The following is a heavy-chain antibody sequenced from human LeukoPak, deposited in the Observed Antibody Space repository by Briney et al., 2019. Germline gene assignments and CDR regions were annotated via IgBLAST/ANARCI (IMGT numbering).Heavy chain of an antibody. J-gene: IGHJ4*02. CDR1: GFTSSDYT. V-gene: IGHV3-23*01. CDR2: ISVSDDST. D-gene: IGHD2-2*01. CDR3: ARDRYRVSTNCPYDC. Sequence: GGSLRLSCAASGFTSSDYTMNWVRQSPGKGLEWVSGISVSDDSTYYADSVKGRFTISRDKSNNMLHLQMNSLRAEDTAVYYCARDRYRVSTNCPYDCWGQGTPVTVSS.